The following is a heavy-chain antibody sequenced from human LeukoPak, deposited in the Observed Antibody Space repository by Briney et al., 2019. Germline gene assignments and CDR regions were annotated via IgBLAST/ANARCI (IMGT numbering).Heavy chain of an antibody. CDR1: GYTFTSYG. Sequence: ASVKVSCKACGYTFTSYGISWVRQAPGQGLEWMGWISAYNGNTNYAQKLQGRVTMTTDTSTSTAYMELRSLRSDDTAVYYCARDRRVDYDFWSGYYTPYYYGMDVWGQGTLVTVSS. V-gene: IGHV1-18*01. D-gene: IGHD3-3*01. CDR2: ISAYNGNT. CDR3: ARDRRVDYDFWSGYYTPYYYGMDV. J-gene: IGHJ6*02.